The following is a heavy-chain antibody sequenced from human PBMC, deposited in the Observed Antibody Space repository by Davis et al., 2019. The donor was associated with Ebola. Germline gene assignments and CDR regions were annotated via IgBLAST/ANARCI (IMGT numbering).Heavy chain of an antibody. D-gene: IGHD1-26*01. V-gene: IGHV3-23*01. J-gene: IGHJ4*02. CDR3: ARMYSGSPEGGDY. CDR2: ISGSGGTT. Sequence: GESLKISCADSVITFSSYAMTWVRQAPGKGLEWVSAISGSGGTTYYAGSVKGRFTISRDNAKNSLYLQMNSLRVEDTAVYYCARMYSGSPEGGDYWGQGTLVTVSS. CDR1: VITFSSYA.